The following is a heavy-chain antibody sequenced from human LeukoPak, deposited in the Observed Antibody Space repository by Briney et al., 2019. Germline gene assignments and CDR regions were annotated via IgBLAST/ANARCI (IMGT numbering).Heavy chain of an antibody. J-gene: IGHJ4*02. D-gene: IGHD3-22*01. Sequence: TGGSLRLSCAASGFTFSNYGMHWVRQAPGKGLEWVAFIRYDGSNKYYADSVKGRFTISRDNSKNTLYLQTNSLRAEDTAVYYCARGSPDYYDSSGYTFDYWGQGTLVTVSS. V-gene: IGHV3-30*02. CDR3: ARGSPDYYDSSGYTFDY. CDR1: GFTFSNYG. CDR2: IRYDGSNK.